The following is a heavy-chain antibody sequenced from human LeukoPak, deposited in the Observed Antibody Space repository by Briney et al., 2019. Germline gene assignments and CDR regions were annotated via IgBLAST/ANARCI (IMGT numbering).Heavy chain of an antibody. V-gene: IGHV3-23*01. Sequence: GGSLRLSCAASGFTFSSYGMSWVRQAPGKGLEWVSSISGSGGTTYYADSVKGRFTLSRDNSKNTLYLQMNGLRAEDTAVYYCAKGSRSLRFGEAGDYWGQGTLVTVSS. CDR2: ISGSGGTT. CDR1: GFTFSSYG. D-gene: IGHD3-10*01. J-gene: IGHJ4*02. CDR3: AKGSRSLRFGEAGDY.